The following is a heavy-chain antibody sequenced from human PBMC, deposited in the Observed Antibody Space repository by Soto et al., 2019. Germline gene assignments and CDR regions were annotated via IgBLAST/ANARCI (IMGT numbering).Heavy chain of an antibody. D-gene: IGHD3-10*01. J-gene: IGHJ6*02. CDR2: IYYSGST. CDR1: GGSISSSSYY. CDR3: ARQKMVRGVIHYYYYGMDV. Sequence: SETLSLTCTVSGGSISSSSYYWGWIRQPPGKGLEWIGSIYYSGSTYYNPSLKSRVTISVDTSKNQFSLKLSSVTAADTAVYYCARQKMVRGVIHYYYYGMDVRAQRTTVTVSS. V-gene: IGHV4-39*01.